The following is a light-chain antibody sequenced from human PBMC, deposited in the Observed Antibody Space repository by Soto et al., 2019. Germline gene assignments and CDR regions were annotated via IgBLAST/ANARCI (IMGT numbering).Light chain of an antibody. CDR1: SSDIGGYNY. Sequence: QSALTQPASVSGYPGQPITISCTGTSSDIGGYNYVSWYQHHPGKAPKLMIYDVSNRPSGVSNRFSGSKSANTASLTISGLQAEDEADYFCSSYTSSDTPVVFGGGTKLTVL. CDR2: DVS. J-gene: IGLJ2*01. CDR3: SSYTSSDTPVV. V-gene: IGLV2-14*03.